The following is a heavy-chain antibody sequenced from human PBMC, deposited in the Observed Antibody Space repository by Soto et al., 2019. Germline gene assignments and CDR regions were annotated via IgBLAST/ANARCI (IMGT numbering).Heavy chain of an antibody. CDR3: AKDMGNHYYGSSGYDY. Sequence: GGSLRLSCAASGFTFDDYAMHWVRQAPGKGLEWVSGISWNSGSIGYADSVKGRFTISRDNAKNSLYLQMNSLRAEDTALYYCAKDMGNHYYGSSGYDYWGQGTLVTVSS. CDR2: ISWNSGSI. D-gene: IGHD3-22*01. CDR1: GFTFDDYA. J-gene: IGHJ4*02. V-gene: IGHV3-9*01.